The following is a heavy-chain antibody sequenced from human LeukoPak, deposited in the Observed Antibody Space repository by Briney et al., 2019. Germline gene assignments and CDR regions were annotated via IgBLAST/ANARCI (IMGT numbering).Heavy chain of an antibody. D-gene: IGHD6-19*01. CDR3: ARDLYSSPFDY. J-gene: IGHJ4*02. V-gene: IGHV1-18*01. CDR2: ISAYNGNT. Sequence: ASVKVSCKASGGTFSSYAISWVRQAPGQGLEWMGWISAYNGNTNYAQKLQGRVTMTTDTSTSTAYMELRSLRSDDTAVYYCARDLYSSPFDYWGQGTLVTVSS. CDR1: GGTFSSYA.